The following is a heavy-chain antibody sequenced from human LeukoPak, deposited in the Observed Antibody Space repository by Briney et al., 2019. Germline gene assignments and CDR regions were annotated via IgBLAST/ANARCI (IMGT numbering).Heavy chain of an antibody. CDR2: IYSGGST. Sequence: GGSLRLSCAASGFTVSSNYMSWVRQAPGKGLEWVSVIYSGGSTYYADSVKGRFTISRDNSKNTLYLQMNGLRAEDTAVYYCARGRVWGSYRLGAFDIWGQGTMVTVSS. CDR1: GFTVSSNY. V-gene: IGHV3-53*01. CDR3: ARGRVWGSYRLGAFDI. D-gene: IGHD3-16*02. J-gene: IGHJ3*02.